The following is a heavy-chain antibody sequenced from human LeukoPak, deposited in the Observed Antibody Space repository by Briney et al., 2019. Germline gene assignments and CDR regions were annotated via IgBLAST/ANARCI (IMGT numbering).Heavy chain of an antibody. J-gene: IGHJ3*02. CDR3: ARVVAGDYEGDAFDI. CDR2: MNPNSGNT. Sequence: GASVKVSCKASGYTFTSYDINWVRQATGQGLEWMGWMNPNSGNTGYAQKFQGRVTITRSTSISTAYMELSSLRSEDTAVYYCARVVAGDYEGDAFDIWGQGTMVTVSS. D-gene: IGHD4-17*01. V-gene: IGHV1-8*03. CDR1: GYTFTSYD.